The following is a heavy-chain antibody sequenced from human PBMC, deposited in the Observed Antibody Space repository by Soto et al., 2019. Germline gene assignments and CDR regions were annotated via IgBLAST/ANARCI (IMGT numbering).Heavy chain of an antibody. V-gene: IGHV3-30-3*01. D-gene: IGHD3-10*01. CDR3: ARDTGPGVRGVIIEKDWFDP. CDR1: GFTFSSYA. J-gene: IGHJ5*02. CDR2: ISYDGSNK. Sequence: PGGSLRLSCAASGFTFSSYAMHWVRQAPGKGLEWVAVISYDGSNKYYADSVKGRFTISRDNSKNTLYLQMNSLRAEDTAVYYCARDTGPGVRGVIIEKDWFDPWGQGTLVTVSS.